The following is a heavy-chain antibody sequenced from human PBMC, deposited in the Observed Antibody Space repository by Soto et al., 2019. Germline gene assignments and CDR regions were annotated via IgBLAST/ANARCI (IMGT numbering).Heavy chain of an antibody. D-gene: IGHD6-13*01. V-gene: IGHV3-30*03. CDR1: GLTFRSDG. CDR3: ATGQQLVH. Sequence: GSLRLSDGTCGLTFRSDGMHWVRQAPGKGLEWVAVISYDGSNKYYADSVKGRFTISRDNSKNTLYLQMNSLRAEDTAVYYCATGQQLVHWGQGTLVTVSS. J-gene: IGHJ4*02. CDR2: ISYDGSNK.